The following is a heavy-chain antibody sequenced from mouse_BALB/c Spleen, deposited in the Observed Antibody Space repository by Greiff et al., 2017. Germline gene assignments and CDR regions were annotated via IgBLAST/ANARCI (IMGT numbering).Heavy chain of an antibody. CDR2: ISYDGSN. CDR1: GYSITSGYY. CDR3: ARDASGEGKAMDY. Sequence: EVKLLESGPGLVKPSQSLSLTCSVTGYSITSGYYWNWIRQFPGNKLEWMGYISYDGSNNYNPSLKNRISITRDTSKNQFFLKLNSVTTEDTATYYCARDASGEGKAMDYWGQGTSVTVSS. D-gene: IGHD4-1*01. V-gene: IGHV3-6*02. J-gene: IGHJ4*01.